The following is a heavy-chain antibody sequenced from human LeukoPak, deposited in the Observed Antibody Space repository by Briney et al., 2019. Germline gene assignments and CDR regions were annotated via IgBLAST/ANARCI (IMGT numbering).Heavy chain of an antibody. V-gene: IGHV3-30*18. D-gene: IGHD3-10*01. CDR3: AKGSWTVDY. CDR1: GFTFSSYG. Sequence: GRSLRLSCAASGFTFSSYGMHWVRQAPGKGLEWVAVISYDGSNKHYADSVKGRFTISRDNSKNTLYLQMNSLRAEDTAVYYCAKGSWTVDYWGQGTLVTVSS. J-gene: IGHJ4*02. CDR2: ISYDGSNK.